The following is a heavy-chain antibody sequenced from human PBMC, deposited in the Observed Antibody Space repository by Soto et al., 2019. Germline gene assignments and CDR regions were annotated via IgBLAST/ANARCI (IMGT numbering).Heavy chain of an antibody. CDR3: ARAGGTQLFDY. J-gene: IGHJ4*02. V-gene: IGHV1-18*04. Sequence: QVQLVQSGAEVKKPEASVKVSCKASGYSFTSVGISWVRQAPGQGLEWMGWVSAYNGNTHYAPKLQGRVTMTTDRSTTTAYLELRSLTSDDTAVYYCARAGGTQLFDYWGRGTLVTVSS. CDR2: VSAYNGNT. CDR1: GYSFTSVG. D-gene: IGHD1-1*01.